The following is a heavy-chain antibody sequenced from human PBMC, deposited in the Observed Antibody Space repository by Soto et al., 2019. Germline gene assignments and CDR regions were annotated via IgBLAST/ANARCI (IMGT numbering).Heavy chain of an antibody. CDR2: IIPIFGTA. D-gene: IGHD2-15*01. CDR1: GGTFSSYA. CDR3: LVVAASTPDAFDI. V-gene: IGHV1-69*13. J-gene: IGHJ3*02. Sequence: GASVKVSCKASGGTFSSYAISWVRQDPGQGLEWMGGIIPIFGTANYAQKFQGRVTITADESTSTAYMELSSLRSEDTAVYYCLVVAASTPDAFDIWGQGTMVTVS.